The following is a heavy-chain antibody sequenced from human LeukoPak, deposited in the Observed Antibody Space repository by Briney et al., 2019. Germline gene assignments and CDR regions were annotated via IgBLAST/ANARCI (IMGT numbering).Heavy chain of an antibody. Sequence: GSLSLSCAASGFAFSSYWMSWVRQAPGKGLEWVANIKQDGSEKYYVDSVKGRFTISRDNAKNSLYLQMNSLRAEDTAVYYCARLHYYDSSGSYGMDVWGQGTTVTVSS. CDR2: IKQDGSEK. CDR1: GFAFSSYW. J-gene: IGHJ6*02. CDR3: ARLHYYDSSGSYGMDV. D-gene: IGHD3-22*01. V-gene: IGHV3-7*01.